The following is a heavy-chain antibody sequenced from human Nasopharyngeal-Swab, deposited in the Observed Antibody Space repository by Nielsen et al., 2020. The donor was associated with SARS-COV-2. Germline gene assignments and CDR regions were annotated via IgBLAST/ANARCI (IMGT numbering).Heavy chain of an antibody. CDR1: GDSVSRNSAA. CDR3: ATNSGTYWLGFDI. D-gene: IGHD1-26*01. Sequence: SQTLSLTCAISGDSVSRNSAAWNWIRQSPSRGLEWLGRTYYRSKRYKDYAVSVKSRISINPATSKNRFSLKLNSVTPEDTAVYFFATNSGTYWLGFDIWGRGTMVTVSS. J-gene: IGHJ3*02. CDR2: TYYRSKRYK. V-gene: IGHV6-1*01.